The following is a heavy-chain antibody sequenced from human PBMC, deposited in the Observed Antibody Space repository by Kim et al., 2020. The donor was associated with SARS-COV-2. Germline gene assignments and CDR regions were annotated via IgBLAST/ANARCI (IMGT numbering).Heavy chain of an antibody. V-gene: IGHV1-46*01. CDR3: ARASPGYYYDSSGYYDY. J-gene: IGHJ4*02. CDR1: GYTFTSYY. CDR2: INPSGGST. D-gene: IGHD3-22*01. Sequence: ASVKVSCKASGYTFTSYYMHWVRQAPGQGLEWMGIINPSGGSTSYAQKFQGRVTMTRDTSTSTVYMELSSLRSEDTAVYYCARASPGYYYDSSGYYDYWGQGTLVTVSS.